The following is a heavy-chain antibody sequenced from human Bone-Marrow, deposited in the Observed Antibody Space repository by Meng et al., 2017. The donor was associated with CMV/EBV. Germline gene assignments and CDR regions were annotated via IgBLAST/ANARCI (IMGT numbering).Heavy chain of an antibody. CDR2: ISAYNGNT. CDR1: GYTFTSYG. D-gene: IGHD3-3*01. Sequence: ASVKVSCKASGYTFTSYGISWVRQAPGQGLEWMGWISAYNGNTNYAQKLQGRVTMTTDTSTSTAYMMLRSLRSDDTAVYYCARGTYDFWSGYGYYYYYGMDVWGQGTTVTVSS. J-gene: IGHJ6*02. CDR3: ARGTYDFWSGYGYYYYYGMDV. V-gene: IGHV1-18*01.